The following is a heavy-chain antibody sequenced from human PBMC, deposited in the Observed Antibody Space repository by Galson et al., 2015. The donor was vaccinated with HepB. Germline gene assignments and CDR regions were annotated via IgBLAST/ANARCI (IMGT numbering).Heavy chain of an antibody. J-gene: IGHJ4*02. V-gene: IGHV4-34*01. Sequence: LSLTCAVYGGSFSGYYWSWIRQPPGKGLGWIGEINHSGSTNYNPSLKSRVTISVDTSKNQFSLKLSSVTAADTAVYYCARGRRSRGPPRYCTNGVCQQQLTYWGQGTLVTVSS. CDR3: ARGRRSRGPPRYCTNGVCQQQLTY. D-gene: IGHD2-8*01. CDR1: GGSFSGYY. CDR2: INHSGST.